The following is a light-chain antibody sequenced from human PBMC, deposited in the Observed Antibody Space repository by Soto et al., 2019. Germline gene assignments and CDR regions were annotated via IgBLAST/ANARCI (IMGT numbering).Light chain of an antibody. Sequence: PGERATLSCRASQSVGSYLAWYQQKPGQAPRLLIYDASNRATGIPARFSGSGSGTDFTLTISSLEPEDFAVYYCQQSNNWTFGQGTKVEIK. J-gene: IGKJ1*01. CDR2: DAS. V-gene: IGKV3-11*01. CDR3: QQSNNWT. CDR1: QSVGSY.